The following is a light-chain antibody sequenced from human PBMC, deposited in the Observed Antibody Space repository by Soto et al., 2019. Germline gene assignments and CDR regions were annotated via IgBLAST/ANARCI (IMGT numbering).Light chain of an antibody. Sequence: ERVLTQSPATLSLFPGERATLSCRASQSISSNLAWYQQKPGQAPWLLIYDASNRATGIPARFSGSGSGTDFTLTISSLEPEDFAVYYCQQRSSWPPVTFGQGTRLEIK. J-gene: IGKJ5*01. V-gene: IGKV3-11*01. CDR1: QSISSN. CDR2: DAS. CDR3: QQRSSWPPVT.